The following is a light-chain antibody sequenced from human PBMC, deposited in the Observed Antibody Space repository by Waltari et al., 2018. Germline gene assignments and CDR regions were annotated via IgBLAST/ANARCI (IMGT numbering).Light chain of an antibody. J-gene: IGKJ2*01. V-gene: IGKV3-20*01. CDR2: GAS. CDR1: QAFYSNY. Sequence: EIVLTQSPGTLSLPPGGGATLSCRASQAFYSNYFGWYQHKPGQAPRLLIYGASSRATGIPDRFSGSGSGTEFTLTISRVEPEDSAVYFCQHYGSAPYTFGQGTNLEIK. CDR3: QHYGSAPYT.